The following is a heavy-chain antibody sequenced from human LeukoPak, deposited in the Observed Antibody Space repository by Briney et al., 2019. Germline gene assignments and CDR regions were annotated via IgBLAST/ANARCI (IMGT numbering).Heavy chain of an antibody. D-gene: IGHD1-26*01. CDR1: GFTFSSYG. J-gene: IGHJ4*02. V-gene: IGHV3-33*06. CDR2: IWYDGSNK. Sequence: GRSLRLSCAASGFTFSSYGMHWVRLAPGKGLEWVAVIWYDGSNKYYADSVKGRFTISRDNSKNTLYLQMSSLRAEDTAVYYCAKTRWELLPEGLLDYWGQGTLVTVSS. CDR3: AKTRWELLPEGLLDY.